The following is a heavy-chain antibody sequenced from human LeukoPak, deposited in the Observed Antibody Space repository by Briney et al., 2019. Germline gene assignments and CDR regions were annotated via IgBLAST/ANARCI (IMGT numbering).Heavy chain of an antibody. V-gene: IGHV4-59*01. CDR1: GGSINSFY. Sequence: PSETLSLTCTVSGGSINSFYWNWIRQPPGKGLEWIGYIYYSGSTNYNPSLKSRVTISVDTSKNQFSLKLSSVTAADTAVYYCARRSRDGYNWAYAFDIWGQGTMVTVSS. CDR3: ARRSRDGYNWAYAFDI. CDR2: IYYSGST. J-gene: IGHJ3*02. D-gene: IGHD5-24*01.